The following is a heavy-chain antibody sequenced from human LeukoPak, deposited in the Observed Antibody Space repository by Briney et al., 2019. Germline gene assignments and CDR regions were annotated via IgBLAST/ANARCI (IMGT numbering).Heavy chain of an antibody. J-gene: IGHJ4*02. V-gene: IGHV1-46*01. Sequence: GASVKVSCTASGYTFTSYYMHWVRQAPGQGLEWMGIINPSGGSTSYAQKFQGRVTMTRDTSTSTVYMELSSLRSEDTAVYYCASSSCGGDCYSNYWGQGTLVTVSS. CDR1: GYTFTSYY. D-gene: IGHD2-21*02. CDR3: ASSSCGGDCYSNY. CDR2: INPSGGST.